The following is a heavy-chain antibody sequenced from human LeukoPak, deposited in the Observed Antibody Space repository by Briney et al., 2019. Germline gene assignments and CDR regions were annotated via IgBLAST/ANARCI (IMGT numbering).Heavy chain of an antibody. Sequence: GGSLRLSCAASGFTFSSYGMHWVRQAPGKGLEWVAVISYDGSNKYYADSVKGRFTISRDNAKNSLYLQMNSLRAEDTAVYYCGRDYYPYDSSAYPPFDYWGQGTLVTVSS. D-gene: IGHD3-22*01. CDR1: GFTFSSYG. CDR2: ISYDGSNK. V-gene: IGHV3-30*03. J-gene: IGHJ4*02. CDR3: GRDYYPYDSSAYPPFDY.